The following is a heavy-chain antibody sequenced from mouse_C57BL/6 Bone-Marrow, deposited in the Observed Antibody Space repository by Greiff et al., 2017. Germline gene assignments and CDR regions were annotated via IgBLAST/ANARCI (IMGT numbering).Heavy chain of an antibody. J-gene: IGHJ2*01. Sequence: VQLQQPGAELVKPGASVKLSCKASGYTFTSYWMQWVTQRPGPGLEWIGEIDPSDSYTNYNQKFKGKATLTVDTSSSTAYMQLSSLTSEDSAVDYCASEGQLWNYFDYWGQGTTLTVSS. CDR2: IDPSDSYT. V-gene: IGHV1-50*01. CDR3: ASEGQLWNYFDY. D-gene: IGHD3-3*01. CDR1: GYTFTSYW.